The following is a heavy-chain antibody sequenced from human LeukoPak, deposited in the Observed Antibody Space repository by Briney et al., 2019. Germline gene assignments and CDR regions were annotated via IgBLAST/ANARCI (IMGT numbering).Heavy chain of an antibody. Sequence: GRSLRLSCAASGFTFSSYSMNWVRQAPGKGLEWVSYIGSSTSTIYYADSVKGRFTISRDNAKNSLYLQMNSLRAEDTAVYYCARESLAMVRGVTVKLIDYWGQGTLVTVSS. V-gene: IGHV3-48*04. CDR1: GFTFSSYS. CDR3: ARESLAMVRGVTVKLIDY. J-gene: IGHJ4*02. CDR2: IGSSTSTI. D-gene: IGHD3-10*01.